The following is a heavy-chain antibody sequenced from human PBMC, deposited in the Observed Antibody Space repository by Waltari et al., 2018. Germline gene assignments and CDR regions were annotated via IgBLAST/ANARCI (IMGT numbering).Heavy chain of an antibody. V-gene: IGHV1-69*09. CDR2: IIPILGIA. D-gene: IGHD6-6*01. CDR3: ARAHSSSPPSGGMDV. Sequence: QVQLVQSGAEVKKPGSSVKVSCKASGGTFSSNANSWVRQAPGQGLEWMGRIIPILGIANYAQKFQGRVTITADKSTSTAYMELSSLRSEDTAVYYCARAHSSSPPSGGMDVWGQGTTVTVSS. J-gene: IGHJ6*02. CDR1: GGTFSSNA.